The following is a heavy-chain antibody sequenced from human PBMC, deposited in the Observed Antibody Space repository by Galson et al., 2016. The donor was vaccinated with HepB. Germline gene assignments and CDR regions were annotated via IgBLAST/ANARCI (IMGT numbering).Heavy chain of an antibody. CDR1: GYTFTSYG. V-gene: IGHV1-18*01. CDR3: ARDGSPLRFLEWRYGMDV. J-gene: IGHJ6*02. Sequence: SVKFSCKASGYTFTSYGISWVRQAPGQGLEWMGWISAYNGNTNYAQILQGRVTMTTDTSTSTAYMGLRSLRSEDPAVYYCARDGSPLRFLEWRYGMDVWGQGTTVTVSS. CDR2: ISAYNGNT. D-gene: IGHD3-3*01.